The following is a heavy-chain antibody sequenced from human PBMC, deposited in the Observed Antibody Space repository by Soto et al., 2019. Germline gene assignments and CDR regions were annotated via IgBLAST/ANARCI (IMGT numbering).Heavy chain of an antibody. J-gene: IGHJ6*02. V-gene: IGHV3-30-3*01. CDR1: GFTFSSYA. Sequence: GGSLRLSCAASGFTFSSYAMHWVRQAPGKGLEWVAVISYDGSNKYYADSVKGRFTISRDNSKNTLYLQMNSLRAEDTAVYYCARDRETTVTTTTAYYYYGMDVWGQGTTVTVSS. CDR3: ARDRETTVTTTTAYYYYGMDV. CDR2: ISYDGSNK. D-gene: IGHD4-17*01.